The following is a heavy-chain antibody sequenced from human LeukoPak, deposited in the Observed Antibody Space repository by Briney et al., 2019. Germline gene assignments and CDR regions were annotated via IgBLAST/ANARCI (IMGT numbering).Heavy chain of an antibody. CDR3: AELPGYYYYCGMDV. Sequence: SETLSLTCTVSGGSISSYYWSWIRQPPGKGLEWIGYIYYSGSTYYNPSLKSRVTISVDTSKNQFSLKLSSVAAADTAVYYCAELPGYYYYCGMDVWGQGTTVTVSS. V-gene: IGHV4-59*04. CDR2: IYYSGST. CDR1: GGSISSYY. J-gene: IGHJ6*02. D-gene: IGHD4-23*01.